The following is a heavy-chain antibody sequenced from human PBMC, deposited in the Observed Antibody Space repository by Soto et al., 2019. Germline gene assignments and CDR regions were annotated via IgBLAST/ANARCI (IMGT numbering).Heavy chain of an antibody. CDR2: IYHSGST. J-gene: IGHJ5*02. Sequence: PSETLSLTCAVSGGSISSGGYSWSWIRQPPGKGLEWIGYIYHSGSTYYNPSLKSRVTISVDRSKNQFSLKLSSVTAADTAVYYCARGLTTVTTDNWFDPWGQGTLVTVSS. V-gene: IGHV4-30-2*01. D-gene: IGHD4-17*01. CDR1: GGSISSGGYS. CDR3: ARGLTTVTTDNWFDP.